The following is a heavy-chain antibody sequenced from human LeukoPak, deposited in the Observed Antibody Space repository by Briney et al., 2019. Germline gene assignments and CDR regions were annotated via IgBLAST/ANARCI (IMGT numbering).Heavy chain of an antibody. J-gene: IGHJ3*02. V-gene: IGHV4-59*01. CDR2: IYYSGST. CDR3: ARYIVSYPHDAFDI. Sequence: SETLSLTCTVSGGSISSYYWSWIRQPPGKGLEWIGYIYYSGSTSYNPSPKSRVTISVDTSKKQFSLKLSSVTAADTAFYYCARYIVSYPHDAFDIWGQGTMVTVSS. CDR1: GGSISSYY. D-gene: IGHD1-26*01.